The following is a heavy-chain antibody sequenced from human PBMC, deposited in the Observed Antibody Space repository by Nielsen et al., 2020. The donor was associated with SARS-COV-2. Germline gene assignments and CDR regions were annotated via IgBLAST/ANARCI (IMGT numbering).Heavy chain of an antibody. Sequence: GESLKISCAASGFTFSSYSMNWVRQAPGKGLEWVSSISSSSGYIYYADSVKGRFTISRDNAKNSLYLQMNSLRAEDTAVYYCARDREPYGSGSYYRYYYYGMDVWGQGTTVTVSS. CDR1: GFTFSSYS. CDR3: ARDREPYGSGSYYRYYYYGMDV. J-gene: IGHJ6*02. D-gene: IGHD3-10*01. CDR2: ISSSSGYI. V-gene: IGHV3-21*04.